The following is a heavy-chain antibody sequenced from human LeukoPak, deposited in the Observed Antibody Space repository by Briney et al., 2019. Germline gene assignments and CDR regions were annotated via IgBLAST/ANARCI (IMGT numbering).Heavy chain of an antibody. CDR3: ARGVTSYYDFWSGYLGPFDY. CDR2: IIPIFGTA. D-gene: IGHD3-3*01. V-gene: IGHV1-69*05. Sequence: SVKVSCKASGGTFSSYAISWVRQAPGQGLEWMGGIIPIFGTANYAQKFQGRVTITTDESTSTAYMELSSLRSEDTAVYYCARGVTSYYDFWSGYLGPFDYWGQGTLVTVSS. CDR1: GGTFSSYA. J-gene: IGHJ4*02.